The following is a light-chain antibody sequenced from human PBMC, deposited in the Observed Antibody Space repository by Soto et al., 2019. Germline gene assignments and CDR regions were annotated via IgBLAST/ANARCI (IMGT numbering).Light chain of an antibody. CDR2: ENN. J-gene: IGLJ1*01. CDR1: SSNIGAGYE. CDR3: QSYDSSLSGYV. Sequence: QSVPTQPPSVSEAPGQRVTISCTGTSSNIGAGYEAHWYQQVPGTAPKLLIYENNNRPSGVPDRFSGSNSGTSASLAITGLQAEDEAEYYCQSYDSSLSGYVFGTGTKVTVL. V-gene: IGLV1-40*01.